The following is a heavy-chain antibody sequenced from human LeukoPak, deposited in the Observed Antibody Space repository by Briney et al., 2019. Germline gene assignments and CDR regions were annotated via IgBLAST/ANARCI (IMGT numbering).Heavy chain of an antibody. CDR2: IHTSGST. CDR3: ATWVFSSGWYSFDY. Sequence: SETLSLTCTVSGGSISRYYWSWIRQPAGKGLEWIGRIHTSGSTNYNPSLKSRVTMSVDTSKNQFSLKLSSVTAADTAVYYCATWVFSSGWYSFDYWGQGTLVTVSS. D-gene: IGHD6-19*01. CDR1: GGSISRYY. J-gene: IGHJ4*02. V-gene: IGHV4-4*07.